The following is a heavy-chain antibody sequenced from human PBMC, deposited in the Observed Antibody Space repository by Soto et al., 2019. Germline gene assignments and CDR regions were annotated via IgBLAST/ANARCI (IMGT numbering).Heavy chain of an antibody. V-gene: IGHV1-24*01. D-gene: IGHD3-22*01. Sequence: QVQLVQSGAEVKKPGASVQVSCKVSGYTLTELSMHWVRQAPGKGLEWMGRFDPEDGETIYAQQFHGRVTMTEDTSTDTNYMDLSSLRSEDTAVYYCATSVGGYGDYLDYWGQGTLVTVSS. J-gene: IGHJ4*02. CDR1: GYTLTELS. CDR3: ATSVGGYGDYLDY. CDR2: FDPEDGET.